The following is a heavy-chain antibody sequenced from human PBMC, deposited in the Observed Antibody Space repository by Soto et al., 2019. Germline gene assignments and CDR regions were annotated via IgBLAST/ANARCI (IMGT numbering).Heavy chain of an antibody. CDR2: IFYTGNT. CDR1: GGSISNYY. J-gene: IGHJ5*02. Sequence: SETLSLTCTVSGGSISNYYWSWIRQPPGKGLEWIGHIFYTGNTNYNPALESRVTISVDTSKNQFSLKLSSVTAADTAFYYCARDSGYNYGYFRWFDPWGQGTRVTVS. D-gene: IGHD5-18*01. V-gene: IGHV4-59*01. CDR3: ARDSGYNYGYFRWFDP.